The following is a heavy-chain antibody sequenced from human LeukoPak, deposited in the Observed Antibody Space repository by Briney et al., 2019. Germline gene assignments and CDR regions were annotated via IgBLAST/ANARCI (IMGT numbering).Heavy chain of an antibody. CDR2: IYSGGST. Sequence: TGGSLRLSCAASGFTVSSNYMSWVRQAPGEGLEWVSVIYSGGSTYYADSVKGRFTISRDNSKNTLYLQMNSLRAEDTAVYYCARDVNETGTTDAFDIWGQGTMVTVSS. CDR1: GFTVSSNY. D-gene: IGHD1-1*01. CDR3: ARDVNETGTTDAFDI. V-gene: IGHV3-66*01. J-gene: IGHJ3*02.